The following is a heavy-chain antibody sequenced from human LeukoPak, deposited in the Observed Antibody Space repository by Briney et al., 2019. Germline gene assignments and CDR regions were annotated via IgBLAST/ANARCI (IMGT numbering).Heavy chain of an antibody. J-gene: IGHJ5*02. V-gene: IGHV4-34*01. CDR2: INHSGST. CDR3: AREACSSTSCYLLGNNWFDP. CDR1: GGSFSGYY. D-gene: IGHD2-2*01. Sequence: SETLSLTCAVHGGSFSGYYWSWIRQPPGKGLEWIGEINHSGSTNYNPSLKSRVTISVDTSKNQFSLKLSSVTAADTAVYYCAREACSSTSCYLLGNNWFDPWGQGTLVTVSS.